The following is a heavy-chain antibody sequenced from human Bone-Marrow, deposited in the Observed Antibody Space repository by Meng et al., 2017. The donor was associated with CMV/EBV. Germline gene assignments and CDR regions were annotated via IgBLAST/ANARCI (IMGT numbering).Heavy chain of an antibody. V-gene: IGHV4-34*01. CDR1: GGSFSGYY. J-gene: IGHJ4*02. CDR2: INHSGST. D-gene: IGHD2-2*01. Sequence: SETLSLTCAVYGGSFSGYYWSWIRQPPGKGLEWIGEINHSGSTNYNPSLKSRVTISVDTSKNQFSLKLSSVTAADTAVYYCARGPRGFSHRYCSSTSCYHPFDYWGQGTRVTVSS. CDR3: ARGPRGFSHRYCSSTSCYHPFDY.